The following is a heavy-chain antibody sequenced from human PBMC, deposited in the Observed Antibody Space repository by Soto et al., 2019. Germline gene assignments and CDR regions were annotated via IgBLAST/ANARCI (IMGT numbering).Heavy chain of an antibody. Sequence: LRLSCAASGFTFSSYGMHWVRQAPGKGLEWVAVIWYDGSNKYYADSVKGRFTISRDNSKNTLYLQMNSLRAEDTAVYYCARDGDDYGDYATQNYGMDVWGQGTTVTVSS. CDR1: GFTFSSYG. J-gene: IGHJ6*02. D-gene: IGHD4-17*01. CDR2: IWYDGSNK. V-gene: IGHV3-33*01. CDR3: ARDGDDYGDYATQNYGMDV.